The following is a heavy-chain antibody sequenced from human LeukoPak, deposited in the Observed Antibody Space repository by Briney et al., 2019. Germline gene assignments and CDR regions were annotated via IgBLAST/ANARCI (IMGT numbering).Heavy chain of an antibody. Sequence: PSETLSLTCAVYGGSFSGYYWSWIRQPPGKGLEWIGEINHSGSTNYNPSLKSRVTISVDTSKNQFSLKLSSVTAADTAVYYCARATDLYYYGSGSYYNPWGQGTLVTVSS. D-gene: IGHD3-10*01. CDR1: GGSFSGYY. J-gene: IGHJ5*02. CDR2: INHSGST. V-gene: IGHV4-34*01. CDR3: ARATDLYYYGSGSYYNP.